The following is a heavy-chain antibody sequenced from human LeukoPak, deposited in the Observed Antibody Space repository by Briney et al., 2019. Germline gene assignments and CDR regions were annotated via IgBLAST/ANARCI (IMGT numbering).Heavy chain of an antibody. D-gene: IGHD5-18*01. Sequence: SETLSLTCTVSGGSISSGDYYWSWIRQPPGKGLEWIGYIYYGGSTYYNPSLKSRVTISVDTSKNQFSLKLSSVTAADTAVYYCATAMVTASYYYGMDVWGQGTTVTVSS. J-gene: IGHJ6*02. CDR2: IYYGGST. CDR3: ATAMVTASYYYGMDV. V-gene: IGHV4-30-4*01. CDR1: GGSISSGDYY.